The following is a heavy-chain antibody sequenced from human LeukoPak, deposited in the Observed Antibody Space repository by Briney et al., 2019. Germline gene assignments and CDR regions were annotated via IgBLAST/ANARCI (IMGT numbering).Heavy chain of an antibody. CDR3: AKVMGSWLNHDAFDI. CDR1: GFTFSSYA. J-gene: IGHJ3*02. V-gene: IGHV3-23*01. D-gene: IGHD3-10*01. CDR2: INGGGGST. Sequence: GGSLRLSCAASGFTFSSYAMSWVRQAPGKGLEWVSGINGGGGSTYYVDSVKGRFTISRDNSKNTLYLQMNSLRAEDTAVYYCAKVMGSWLNHDAFDIWGQGTMVTVSS.